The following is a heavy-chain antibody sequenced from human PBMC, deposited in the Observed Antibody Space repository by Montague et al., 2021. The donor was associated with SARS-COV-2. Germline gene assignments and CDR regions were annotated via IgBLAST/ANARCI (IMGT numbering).Heavy chain of an antibody. CDR3: AAQSSGGYCSSSSCYVWFDP. Sequence: SETLCLTCTVSGGSISSSSYYWGWIRQPPGKGLEWIGSIHYSGSTYYNPSLKSRVTISVDTSKKHFSLKLSSVTAADTAVYFCAAQSSGGYCSSSSCYVWFDPWGQGTLVTVSS. V-gene: IGHV4-39*01. J-gene: IGHJ5*02. CDR2: IHYSGST. CDR1: GGSISSSSYY. D-gene: IGHD2-2*01.